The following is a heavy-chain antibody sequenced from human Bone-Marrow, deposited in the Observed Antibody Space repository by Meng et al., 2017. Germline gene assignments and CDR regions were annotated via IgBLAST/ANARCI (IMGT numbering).Heavy chain of an antibody. V-gene: IGHV3-15*01. Sequence: GESLKISCVASGGTFRNFWMTWVRQAPGKGLEWVGRIKSKVDGGTTDFAAPVKGRFTISRDDAQNTLYLQMNSLRAEDTAVYYCAMARYYDSSGYYYQYYFDYWGQGTLVTVSS. CDR2: IKSKVDGGTT. D-gene: IGHD3-22*01. J-gene: IGHJ4*02. CDR1: GGTFRNFW. CDR3: AMARYYDSSGYYYQYYFDY.